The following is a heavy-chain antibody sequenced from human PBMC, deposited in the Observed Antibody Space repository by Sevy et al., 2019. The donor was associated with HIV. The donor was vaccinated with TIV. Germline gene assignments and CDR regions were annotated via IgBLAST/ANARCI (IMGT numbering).Heavy chain of an antibody. V-gene: IGHV3-7*01. J-gene: IGHJ4*02. CDR2: IKKDGSEI. D-gene: IGHD3-10*01. Sequence: GGSLRLSCAASGFTFSSCWMSWVRQAPGKGLEWVATIKKDGSEIYYVDSVKGRFTISRDNAKNSLYLHMNSLRAEGTAVYYCARYYYDSGSFDYWGQGTLVTVSS. CDR3: ARYYYDSGSFDY. CDR1: GFTFSSCW.